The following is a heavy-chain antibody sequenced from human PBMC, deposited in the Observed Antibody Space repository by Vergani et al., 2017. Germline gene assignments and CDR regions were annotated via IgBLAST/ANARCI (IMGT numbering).Heavy chain of an antibody. V-gene: IGHV3-30*07. CDR3: AALHSFDY. CDR2: ISYDGSNK. Sequence: QVQLVESGGGVVQPGRSLRLSCAASGFTFSSYAMHWVRQAPGKGLEWVAVISYDGSNKYYADSVKGRFTISRDNSKNTLYLQMNSLRAEDTAVYYCAALHSFDYWGQGTLVTVSS. CDR1: GFTFSSYA. J-gene: IGHJ4*02.